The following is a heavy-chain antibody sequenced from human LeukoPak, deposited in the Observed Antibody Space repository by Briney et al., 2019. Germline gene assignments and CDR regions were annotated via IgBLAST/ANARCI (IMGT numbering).Heavy chain of an antibody. CDR3: TTDIIAAAGNDY. J-gene: IGHJ4*02. D-gene: IGHD6-13*01. Sequence: PGGSLRLSCAASGFTFSNAWMSWVRQAPGKGLEWVGRIKSKTDGGTTDYAAPVKGRFTISRDDSKNTLYLQMNSLKTEDTAVYYCTTDIIAAAGNDYWGQGTLVTVSS. CDR2: IKSKTDGGTT. V-gene: IGHV3-15*01. CDR1: GFTFSNAW.